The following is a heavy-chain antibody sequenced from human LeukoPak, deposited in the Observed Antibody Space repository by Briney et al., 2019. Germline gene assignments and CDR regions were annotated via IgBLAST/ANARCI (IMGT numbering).Heavy chain of an antibody. D-gene: IGHD6-13*01. CDR3: AKDKAPGSWHTPSDF. V-gene: IGHV3-74*01. CDR1: GSTFSRYW. J-gene: IGHJ4*02. Sequence: GGSLRLSCAASGSTFSRYWMHWVRQAPGKGLVWVSRVKSDGSDTIYADSVKGRFTISRDNSKNTVFLQMNSLRADDTAKYYCAKDKAPGSWHTPSDFWGQGTLVTVSS. CDR2: VKSDGSDT.